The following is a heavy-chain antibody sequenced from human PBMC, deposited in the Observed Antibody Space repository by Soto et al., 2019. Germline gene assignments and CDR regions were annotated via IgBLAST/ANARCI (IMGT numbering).Heavy chain of an antibody. CDR2: ISAAGDP. V-gene: IGHV3-13*05. CDR1: GFTFRNYD. Sequence: EVQLVESGGGLVQPGGSLRLSCEASGFTFRNYDMHWVRQGTGKGLEWVSGISAAGDPDYADSVEGRFTISRENAQNSFFLQMNSLRVGDTAVYYCARTDRDFDGLDVGGQGTTVIDSS. CDR3: ARTDRDFDGLDV. J-gene: IGHJ6*02.